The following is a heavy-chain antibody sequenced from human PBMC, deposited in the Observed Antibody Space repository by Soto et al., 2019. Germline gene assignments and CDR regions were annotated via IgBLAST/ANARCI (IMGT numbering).Heavy chain of an antibody. CDR1: GGTFSSYA. V-gene: IGHV1-69*13. CDR3: ARAGGKEKLGYCISTSCYKGGYFDY. J-gene: IGHJ4*02. D-gene: IGHD2-2*02. Sequence: GASVKVSCKASGGTFSSYAISWVRQAPGQGLEWMGGIIPIFGTANYAQKFQGRVTITADESTSTAYMELSSLRSEDTAVYYCARAGGKEKLGYCISTSCYKGGYFDYWGQGTLVTVSS. CDR2: IIPIFGTA.